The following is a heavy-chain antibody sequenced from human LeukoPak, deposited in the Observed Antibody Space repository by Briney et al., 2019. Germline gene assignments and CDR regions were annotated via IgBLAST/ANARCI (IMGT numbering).Heavy chain of an antibody. CDR2: IIPILGIA. V-gene: IGHV1-69*04. J-gene: IGHJ3*02. CDR1: GGTFSSYA. CDR3: ARGGKVPLVASDI. Sequence: ASVKVSCKASGGTFSSYAISWVRQSPGQGLEWMGRIIPILGIANYAQKFQGRVTITADKSTSTAYMELSSLRSEDTAVYYCARGGKVPLVASDIWGQGTMVTVSS. D-gene: IGHD5-12*01.